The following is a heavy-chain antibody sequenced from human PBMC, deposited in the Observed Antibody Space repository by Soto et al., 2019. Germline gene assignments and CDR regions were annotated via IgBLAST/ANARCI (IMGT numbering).Heavy chain of an antibody. CDR1: GFTFSSYA. J-gene: IGHJ6*02. Sequence: PGGSLRLSCAASGFTFSSYAMNWVRQAPGKGLEWVSTMSGSGGMTYYADSVKGRFTISRDNSKNTLYLQMNSLRAEDTAVYYCERQTYSCGMDVWGQATTVTVS. V-gene: IGHV3-23*01. CDR3: ERQTYSCGMDV. CDR2: MSGSGGMT.